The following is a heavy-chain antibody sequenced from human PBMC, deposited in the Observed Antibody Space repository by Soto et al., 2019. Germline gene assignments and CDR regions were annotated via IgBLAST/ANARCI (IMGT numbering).Heavy chain of an antibody. CDR3: ATFSTVTTVPPTAVNY. CDR2: IIPIFGTA. CDR1: GGTFSSYA. Sequence: QVQLVQSGAEVKKPGSSVKVSCKASGGTFSSYAISWVRQAPGQGLEWMGGIIPIFGTANYAQKFQGRVTITADESTSTAYMELSSLRSEDTAVYYCATFSTVTTVPPTAVNYWGQGTLVTVSS. D-gene: IGHD4-17*01. J-gene: IGHJ4*02. V-gene: IGHV1-69*01.